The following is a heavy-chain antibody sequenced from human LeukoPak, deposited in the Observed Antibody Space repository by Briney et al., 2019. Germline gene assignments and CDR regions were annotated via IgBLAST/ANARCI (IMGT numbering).Heavy chain of an antibody. Sequence: PSETLSLTCTVSGGSISSGSYYWSWIRQPAGKGLEWIGRIYTSGSTNYNPSLKSRVTISVDTSKNQFSLKLSSVTAADTAVYYCASTYDFWSGSHDYWGQGTLVTVSS. J-gene: IGHJ4*02. CDR1: GGSISSGSYY. D-gene: IGHD3-3*01. CDR2: IYTSGST. CDR3: ASTYDFWSGSHDY. V-gene: IGHV4-61*02.